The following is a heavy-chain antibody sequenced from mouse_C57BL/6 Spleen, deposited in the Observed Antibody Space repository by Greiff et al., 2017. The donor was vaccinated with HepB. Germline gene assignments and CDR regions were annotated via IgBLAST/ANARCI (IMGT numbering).Heavy chain of an antibody. V-gene: IGHV6-3*01. CDR3: TGSGDFDY. CDR2: IRLKSDNYAT. CDR1: GFTFSNYW. J-gene: IGHJ2*01. D-gene: IGHD1-3*01. Sequence: EVMLVESGGGLVQPGGSMKLSCVASGFTFSNYWMNWVRQSPEKGLEWVAQIRLKSDNYATHYAESVKGRFTISRDDSKSSVYLQMNNLRAEDTGIYYCTGSGDFDYWGKGTTLTVSS.